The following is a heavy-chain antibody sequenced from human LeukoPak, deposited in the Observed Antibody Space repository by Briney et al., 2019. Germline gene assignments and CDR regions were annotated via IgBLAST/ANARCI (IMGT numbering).Heavy chain of an antibody. V-gene: IGHV1-69*06. CDR3: ARGGGNIAAAGTIDY. J-gene: IGHJ4*02. D-gene: IGHD6-13*01. CDR2: IIPIFGTA. Sequence: SVKVSCKASGGTFSSYAISWVRQAPGQGLEWMGGIIPIFGTANYAQKFQGRVTITADKSTSTAYMELSSLRSEDTAVYYCARGGGNIAAAGTIDYWGQGTLVTVSS. CDR1: GGTFSSYA.